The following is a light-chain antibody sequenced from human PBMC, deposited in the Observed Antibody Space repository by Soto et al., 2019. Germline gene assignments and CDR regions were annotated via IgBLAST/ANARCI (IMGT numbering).Light chain of an antibody. Sequence: EIVRTQSPATLSLSPGERATLSCRASPSVSSYLAWYQPKPGQAPRLLIYDASNRATGIPARFSGSGSGTDLTITIRRTEHEAFEFYHHQQSSTWTFGRGTKVDIK. CDR1: PSVSSY. CDR3: QQSSTWT. V-gene: IGKV3-11*01. J-gene: IGKJ1*01. CDR2: DAS.